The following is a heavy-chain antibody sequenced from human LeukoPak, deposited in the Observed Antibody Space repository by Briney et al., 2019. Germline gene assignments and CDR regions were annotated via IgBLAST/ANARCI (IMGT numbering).Heavy chain of an antibody. Sequence: HGESLKISCKGLGYSFSSYWNAWVRQRPGKGLEWMGIIYPGGSETRYDPSFQSQVTISADSSTSTAYLQWSSLRASDTAMYYCARASRDGYNQNFDHWGQGTLITVSS. J-gene: IGHJ4*02. D-gene: IGHD5-24*01. CDR1: GYSFSSYW. CDR2: IYPGGSET. V-gene: IGHV5-51*01. CDR3: ARASRDGYNQNFDH.